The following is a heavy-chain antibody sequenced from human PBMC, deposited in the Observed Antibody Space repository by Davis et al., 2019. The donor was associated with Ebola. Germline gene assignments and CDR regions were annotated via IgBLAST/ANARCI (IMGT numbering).Heavy chain of an antibody. CDR3: ARDLSIAARPVFDS. J-gene: IGHJ4*02. V-gene: IGHV3-30*02. D-gene: IGHD6-6*01. CDR2: IRYDGSNK. CDR1: GFTFSSYG. Sequence: PGGSLRLSCAASGFTFSSYGMHWVRQAPGKGLEWVAFIRYDGSNKYYADSMKGRFTISRDNSKNTLYLQMNSLRAEDTAVYYCARDLSIAARPVFDSWGQGTLVTVSS.